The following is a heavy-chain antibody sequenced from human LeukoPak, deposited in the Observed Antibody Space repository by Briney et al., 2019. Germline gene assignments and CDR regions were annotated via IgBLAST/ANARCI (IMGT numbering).Heavy chain of an antibody. J-gene: IGHJ3*02. V-gene: IGHV4-38-2*02. Sequence: SETLSLTCTVSGYSISSGYHWGWIPQPPGKGLEWIGNIYRSGITYYNPSLKSRVSISVDTSKNQFSLKLSSVTAADTAVYYCASSYSGSYNGAFDIWGQGTMVTVSS. CDR2: IYRSGIT. D-gene: IGHD1-26*01. CDR3: ASSYSGSYNGAFDI. CDR1: GYSISSGYH.